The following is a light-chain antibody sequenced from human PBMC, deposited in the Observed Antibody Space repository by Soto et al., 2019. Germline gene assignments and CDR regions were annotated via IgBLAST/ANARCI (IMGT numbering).Light chain of an antibody. V-gene: IGKV2-30*01. CDR3: IHGTRWPPNT. CDR2: KVS. J-gene: IGKJ2*01. Sequence: DVVMTQSPLSLPVTLGQPASISCRSSQSLAYIDGNTYLNWFQQRPGQSPRRVIYKVSNPDSGXPXRXXGSGSAADFTLKVSRVEAGDVGVDYCIHGTRWPPNTFGQGNKLE. CDR1: QSLAYIDGNTY.